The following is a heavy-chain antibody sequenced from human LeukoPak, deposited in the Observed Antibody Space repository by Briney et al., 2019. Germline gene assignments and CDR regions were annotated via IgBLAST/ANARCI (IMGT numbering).Heavy chain of an antibody. CDR2: IWFDGSIE. CDR1: GFTFSDYQ. V-gene: IGHV3-33*08. Sequence: PGGSLRLSCVGTGFTFSDYQMGWIRQAPGKGLEWVAIIWFDGSIERYADSVKGRFTISRDDSKNTVYLQMNSLRAEDTAVYYCARGMDVWGQGTTVTVFS. CDR3: ARGMDV. J-gene: IGHJ6*02.